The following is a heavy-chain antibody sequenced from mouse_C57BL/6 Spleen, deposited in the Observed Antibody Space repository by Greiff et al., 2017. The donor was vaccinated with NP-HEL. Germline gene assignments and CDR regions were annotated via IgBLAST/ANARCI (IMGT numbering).Heavy chain of an antibody. D-gene: IGHD2-3*01. CDR2: IDPSDSYT. CDR3: GRGRLLLYFDY. V-gene: IGHV1-69*01. CDR1: GYTFTSYW. Sequence: QVQLQQPGAELVMPGASVKLSCKASGYTFTSYWMHWVKQRPGQGLEWIGEIDPSDSYTNYNQKFKGKATLTVDKSSSTAYMQLSSLTSEDSAVYYCGRGRLLLYFDYWGQGTTLTVSS. J-gene: IGHJ2*01.